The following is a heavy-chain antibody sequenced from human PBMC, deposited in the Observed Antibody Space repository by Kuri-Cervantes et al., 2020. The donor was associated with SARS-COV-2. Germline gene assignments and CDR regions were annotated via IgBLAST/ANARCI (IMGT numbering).Heavy chain of an antibody. CDR3: ARGGGVGGLMVLFPWRGAGPLDF. V-gene: IGHV1-2*04. J-gene: IGHJ4*02. D-gene: IGHD3-16*01. CDR2: INPNSGGT. CDR1: GYTFTGYY. Sequence: ASVKVSCKASGYTFTGYYMHWVRQAPGQGLEWMGWINPNSGGTNYAQKFQGWVAMTRDTSLSTAYMELSRLRSDDKAVYYCARGGGVGGLMVLFPWRGAGPLDFWGQGTLVTVSS.